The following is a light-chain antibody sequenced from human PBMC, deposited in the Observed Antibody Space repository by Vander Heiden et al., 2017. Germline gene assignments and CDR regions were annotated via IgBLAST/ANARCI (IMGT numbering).Light chain of an antibody. J-gene: IGKJ3*01. CDR1: QSISSY. CDR3: QQCESNPLT. V-gene: IGKV1-39*01. Sequence: DIQMTQSPSSLSASVGDRVTITCRASQSISSYLNWYQQKPGKAPKLLIYAASSLQSGVPSRFSGSGSGTDFTLTISRLQPEDFATYYCQQCESNPLTFGHGTKVDIK. CDR2: AAS.